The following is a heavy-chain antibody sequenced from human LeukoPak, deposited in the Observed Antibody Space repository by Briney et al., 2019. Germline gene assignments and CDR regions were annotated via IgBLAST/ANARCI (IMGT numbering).Heavy chain of an antibody. CDR3: ARDRGPAAIRDY. Sequence: GGSLRLSCAASGFTFSSYAMSWVRQAPGKGLEWVSAISGSGGSTYYADSVKGRFTISRDNSKNTLYLQMNSLRAEDTGVYYCARDRGPAAIRDYWGQGTLVTVSS. V-gene: IGHV3-23*01. J-gene: IGHJ4*02. D-gene: IGHD2-2*01. CDR1: GFTFSSYA. CDR2: ISGSGGST.